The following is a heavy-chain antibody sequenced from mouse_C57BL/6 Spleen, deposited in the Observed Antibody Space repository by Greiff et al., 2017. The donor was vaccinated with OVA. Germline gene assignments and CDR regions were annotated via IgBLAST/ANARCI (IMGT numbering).Heavy chain of an antibody. V-gene: IGHV5-9*01. CDR3: ARQGTTVVNAMDY. CDR1: GFTFSSYT. J-gene: IGHJ4*01. Sequence: EVQLVESGGGLVKPGGSLKLSCAASGFTFSSYTMSWVRQTPEKRLEWVATISGGGGNTYYPDSVKGRFTISRDNAKNTLYLQMSSLRSEDTALYYCARQGTTVVNAMDYWGQGTSVTVSS. D-gene: IGHD1-1*01. CDR2: ISGGGGNT.